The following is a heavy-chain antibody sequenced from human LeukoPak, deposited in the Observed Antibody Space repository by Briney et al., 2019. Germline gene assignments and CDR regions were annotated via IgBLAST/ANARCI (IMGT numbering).Heavy chain of an antibody. V-gene: IGHV3-74*01. CDR2: INSDGSST. J-gene: IGHJ6*03. D-gene: IGHD5-24*01. CDR3: ARGTWATLYYYYMDV. Sequence: SLXXXXAASGFTXSSYWMHWVRHAPGKGLVWVSRINSDGSSTSYADSVKGRFTISRDNAKNTLYLQMNSLRAEDTAVYYCARGTWATLYYYYMDVWGKGTTVTVSS. CDR1: GFTXSSYW.